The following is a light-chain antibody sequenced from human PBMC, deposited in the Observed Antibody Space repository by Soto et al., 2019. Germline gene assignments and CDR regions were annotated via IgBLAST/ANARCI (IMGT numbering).Light chain of an antibody. V-gene: IGLV2-8*01. CDR2: EVS. CDR1: SSDVGSQDY. CDR3: SLYVGSDNWM. Sequence: QSVLTQPPSASGSPGQSVTISCTGTSSDVGSQDYVSWYQQVPGKAPKLLIYEVSQRPSGVPDRFSGAKSGNTAFLTVSGLQAEDEADYHCSLYVGSDNWMFGGGTQLTVL. J-gene: IGLJ3*02.